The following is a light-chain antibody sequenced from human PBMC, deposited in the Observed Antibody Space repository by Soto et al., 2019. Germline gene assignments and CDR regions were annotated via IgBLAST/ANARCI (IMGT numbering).Light chain of an antibody. CDR1: STDVGSHKL. J-gene: IGLJ1*01. CDR3: CSNAVGSTYV. CDR2: EAY. Sequence: QSVLTQPASVSGSPGQSITISCTGTSTDVGSHKLVSWYQQYPGDAPKLIIFEAYKRPSGVSNRFSGSKSGSTASLTISGLQAEDEADYYCCSNAVGSTYVFGTGTKVTVL. V-gene: IGLV2-23*01.